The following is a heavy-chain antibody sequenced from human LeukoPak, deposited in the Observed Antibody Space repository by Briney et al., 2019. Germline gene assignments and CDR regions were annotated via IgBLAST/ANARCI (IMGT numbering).Heavy chain of an antibody. CDR1: GGTFSSDA. Sequence: SVNVSCKASGGTFSSDAISWGRQAAGQRLELIRRIIPILGIANYAQKFQGRVTITADKSTSTAYMELSSLRSEDTAVYYCASEIADYGDYYFDYWGQGTLVTVSS. CDR2: IIPILGIA. J-gene: IGHJ4*02. V-gene: IGHV1-69*04. CDR3: ASEIADYGDYYFDY. D-gene: IGHD4-17*01.